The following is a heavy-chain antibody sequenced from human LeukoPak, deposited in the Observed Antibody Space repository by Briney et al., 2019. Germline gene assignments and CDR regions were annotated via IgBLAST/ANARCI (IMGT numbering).Heavy chain of an antibody. J-gene: IGHJ5*02. V-gene: IGHV1-18*01. CDR1: GYTFTSYG. Sequence: ASVKVSCKASGYTFTSYGISWVRQAPGQRLEWMGWISAYNGNTNYAQKLQGRVTMTTDTSTSTAYMELRSLRSDDTAVYYCARDYCSSTSCYDWFDPWGQGTLVTVSS. CDR2: ISAYNGNT. D-gene: IGHD2-2*01. CDR3: ARDYCSSTSCYDWFDP.